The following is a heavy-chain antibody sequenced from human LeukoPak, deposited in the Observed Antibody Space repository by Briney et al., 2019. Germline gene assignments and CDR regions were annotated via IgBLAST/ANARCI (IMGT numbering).Heavy chain of an antibody. Sequence: ASVKVSCKASGYTFTSYGISWVRQAPGQGLEWMGWISAYNGNTNYAQKLQGRVTMTTDTSTSTAHMELRSLRSDDTAVYYCARYDYDILTGYYPRPRSFDYWGQGTLVTVSS. CDR2: ISAYNGNT. V-gene: IGHV1-18*01. CDR1: GYTFTSYG. D-gene: IGHD3-9*01. CDR3: ARYDYDILTGYYPRPRSFDY. J-gene: IGHJ4*02.